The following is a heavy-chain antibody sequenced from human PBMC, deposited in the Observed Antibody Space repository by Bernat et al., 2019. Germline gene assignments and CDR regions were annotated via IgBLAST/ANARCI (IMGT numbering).Heavy chain of an antibody. CDR2: IYYSGST. Sequence: QLQLQESGPGLVKPSETLSLTCTVSGGSISSSSYYWGWIRQPPGKGLEWIGSIYYSGSTYYNPSLKSRVTISVDTSKNQFSLKLSSVTAADTAVYYCARHSSRYDSSGYYLEGWFDPWGQGTLVTVSS. CDR1: GGSISSSSYY. V-gene: IGHV4-39*01. D-gene: IGHD3-22*01. CDR3: ARHSSRYDSSGYYLEGWFDP. J-gene: IGHJ5*02.